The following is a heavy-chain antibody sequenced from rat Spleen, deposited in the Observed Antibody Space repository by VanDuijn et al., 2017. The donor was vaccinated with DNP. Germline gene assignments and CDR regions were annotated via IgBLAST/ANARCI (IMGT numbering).Heavy chain of an antibody. CDR3: ARDLRRVDY. D-gene: IGHD1-11*01. V-gene: IGHV2-32*01. J-gene: IGHJ2*01. CDR1: GFSLTNYH. Sequence: QVQLKESGPGLMQPSQTLSLTCIVSGFSLTNYHVHWVRQSPGQGLEWMGVMWSEGDTSYNSVLKSRLTINRDTSKSQLFLKMNSLQTEDTATYYCARDLRRVDYWGQGVMVTVSS. CDR2: MWSEGDT.